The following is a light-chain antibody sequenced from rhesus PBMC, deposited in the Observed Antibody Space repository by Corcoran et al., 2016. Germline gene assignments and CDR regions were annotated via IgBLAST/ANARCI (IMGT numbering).Light chain of an antibody. V-gene: IGKV1-32*01. J-gene: IGKJ1*01. Sequence: DIQMTQSPSSLSASVGDRVTITCRASQDIGGYVSWYHQKPGKTPKLLIYYAIRLESGVPSRFSGSGSGTKFTSTISSLQPEDFATYYCQQYYDLPWTFGQGTKVEIK. CDR2: YAI. CDR3: QQYYDLPWT. CDR1: QDIGGY.